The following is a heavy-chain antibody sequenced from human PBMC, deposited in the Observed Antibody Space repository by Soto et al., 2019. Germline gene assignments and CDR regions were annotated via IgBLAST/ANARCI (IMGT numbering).Heavy chain of an antibody. CDR3: ARGGYSPDYYYYYGMDV. Sequence: SVKVSCKASGGTFSSYAISWVRQAPGQGLEWMGGIIPIFGTANNAQKFQGRVTITADKSTSTAYMELSSLRSEDTAVYYCARGGYSPDYYYYYGMDVWGQGTTVTVSS. CDR2: IIPIFGTA. V-gene: IGHV1-69*06. CDR1: GGTFSSYA. J-gene: IGHJ6*02. D-gene: IGHD2-15*01.